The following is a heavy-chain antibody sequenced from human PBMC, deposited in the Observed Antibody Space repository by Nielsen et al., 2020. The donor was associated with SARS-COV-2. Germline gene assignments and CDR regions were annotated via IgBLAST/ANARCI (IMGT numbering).Heavy chain of an antibody. D-gene: IGHD3-10*01. V-gene: IGHV4-31*03. CDR3: ARDYYYGSGSHPGMDV. J-gene: IGHJ6*02. Sequence: LRLSCTVSGGSISSGGYYWSWIRQHPGKGLEWIGYIYYSGSTYYNPSLKSRVTISVDTSKNQFSLKLSSVTAADTAVYYCARDYYYGSGSHPGMDVWGQGTTVTVSS. CDR2: IYYSGST. CDR1: GGSISSGGYY.